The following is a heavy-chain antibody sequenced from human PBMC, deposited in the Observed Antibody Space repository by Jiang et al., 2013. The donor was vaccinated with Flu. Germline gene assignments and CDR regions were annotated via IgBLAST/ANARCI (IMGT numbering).Heavy chain of an antibody. J-gene: IGHJ6*02. V-gene: IGHV4-39*01. D-gene: IGHD3-22*01. CDR3: ARHPDYYDSSGYWNYYYYGMDV. CDR1: GGSISSSSYY. Sequence: SLTCTVSGGSISSSSYYWGWIRQPPGKGLEWIGSIYYSGSTYYNPSLKSRVTISVDTSKNQFSLKLSSVTAADTAVYYCARHPDYYDSSGYWNYYYYGMDVWGQGTTVTVSS. CDR2: IYYSGST.